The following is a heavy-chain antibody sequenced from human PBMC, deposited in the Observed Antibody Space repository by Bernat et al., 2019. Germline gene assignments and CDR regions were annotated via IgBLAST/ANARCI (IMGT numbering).Heavy chain of an antibody. J-gene: IGHJ4*02. V-gene: IGHV3-33*01. CDR1: GFTFTSYG. CDR3: ARDLGNFDSGGSYFDY. D-gene: IGHD2-15*01. Sequence: QVQLVESGGGVVQPGRSLRLSCAASGFTFTSYGFHWVRQAPGKGLEWVALIWDDGSKKNYADSMKGRFTISRDSSKNTLYLQMNSLRAEDTAVYHCARDLGNFDSGGSYFDYWGQGTLVTVSS. CDR2: IWDDGSKK.